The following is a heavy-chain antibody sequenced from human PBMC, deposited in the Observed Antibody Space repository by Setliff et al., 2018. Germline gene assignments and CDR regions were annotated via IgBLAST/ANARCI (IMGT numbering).Heavy chain of an antibody. Sequence: SVKVSCKASGGTFSSYAISWVRQAPGQGLEWMGGIIPIFGTANYAQKFQSRVTITADESTNTAYMELSSLRSEDTAVYYCARGYRGYYNFWSGSQGANWFDPWGQGTLVT. V-gene: IGHV1-69*13. D-gene: IGHD3-3*01. J-gene: IGHJ5*02. CDR1: GGTFSSYA. CDR2: IIPIFGTA. CDR3: ARGYRGYYNFWSGSQGANWFDP.